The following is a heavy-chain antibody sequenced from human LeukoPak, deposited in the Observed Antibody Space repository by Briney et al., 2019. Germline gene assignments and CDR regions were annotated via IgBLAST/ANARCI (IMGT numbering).Heavy chain of an antibody. Sequence: SETLSLTCSVSGVSVGSHCWSWVRQPAGKALEWIGRVSASGAISSNPSLNSRVTMCLDTSRSQFSLKLTSVTAADTAVYFCARAYCGGDCTAGGAFDIWGQGTMVTVSS. J-gene: IGHJ3*02. CDR2: VSASGAI. CDR3: ARAYCGGDCTAGGAFDI. D-gene: IGHD2-21*01. V-gene: IGHV4-4*07. CDR1: GVSVGSHC.